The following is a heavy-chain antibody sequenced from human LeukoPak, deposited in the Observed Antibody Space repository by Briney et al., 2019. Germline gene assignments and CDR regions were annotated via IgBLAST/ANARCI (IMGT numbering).Heavy chain of an antibody. Sequence: GRSLRLSRAASGFTFSSYGMHWVRQAPGKGLEWVAVIWYDGSNKYYADSVKGRFTISRDNSKNTLYLQMNSLRAEDTAVYYCARGDDFWSGYRNYYFDYWGQGTLVTVSS. J-gene: IGHJ4*02. D-gene: IGHD3-3*01. CDR3: ARGDDFWSGYRNYYFDY. CDR1: GFTFSSYG. V-gene: IGHV3-33*01. CDR2: IWYDGSNK.